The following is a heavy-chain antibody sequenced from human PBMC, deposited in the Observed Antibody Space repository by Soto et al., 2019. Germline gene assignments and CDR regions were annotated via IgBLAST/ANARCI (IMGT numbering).Heavy chain of an antibody. V-gene: IGHV4-31*03. CDR1: GGSIRSDGYY. J-gene: IGHJ3*02. Sequence: QVQLQESGPGLLKPSQTLSLTCTVSGGSIRSDGYYWSWIRQRPGTGLEWIGYMNYRGITYYNPSLKSRLTISEDTSKNHFSLNLNSVTAADTAVYYCARDGLSGGDAFDIWGQGTMVVVSS. D-gene: IGHD3-10*01. CDR2: MNYRGIT. CDR3: ARDGLSGGDAFDI.